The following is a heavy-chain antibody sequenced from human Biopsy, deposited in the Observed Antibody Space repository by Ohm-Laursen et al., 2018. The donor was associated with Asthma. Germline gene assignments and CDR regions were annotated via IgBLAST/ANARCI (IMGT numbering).Heavy chain of an antibody. J-gene: IGHJ6*02. Sequence: GASVKVSCKTSGYTFNSAGITRVRQAPGQGLEWMGWISVYNGNTKVAQKLQVRVTMITDTSTSTAYMELRSLRSDDTAVYFCARAVDYSHYYGIDVWGQGTTVTVS. CDR1: GYTFNSAG. CDR3: ARAVDYSHYYGIDV. D-gene: IGHD3-10*01. CDR2: ISVYNGNT. V-gene: IGHV1-18*01.